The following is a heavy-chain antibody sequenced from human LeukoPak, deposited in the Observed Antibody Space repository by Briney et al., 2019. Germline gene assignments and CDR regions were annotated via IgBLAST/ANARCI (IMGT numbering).Heavy chain of an antibody. J-gene: IGHJ3*02. V-gene: IGHV3-48*01. CDR3: ARDLYVDIVATVPDAFDI. CDR1: GFTFSSYS. Sequence: GGSLRLSCAASGFTFSSYSMSWVRQAPGKGLEWVSYISSSSSTIYYADSVKGRFTISRDNAKNSLYLQMNSLRAEDTAVYYCARDLYVDIVATVPDAFDIWGQGTMVTVSS. CDR2: ISSSSSTI. D-gene: IGHD5-12*01.